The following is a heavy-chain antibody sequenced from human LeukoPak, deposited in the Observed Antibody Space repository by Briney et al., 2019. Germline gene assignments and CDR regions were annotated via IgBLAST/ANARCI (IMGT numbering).Heavy chain of an antibody. CDR1: GFTFSSYS. D-gene: IGHD3-22*01. J-gene: IGHJ2*01. V-gene: IGHV3-48*01. Sequence: PGGSLRLSCAASGFTFSSYSMNWVRQAPGKGLEWVSYISSSSGTIYYADSVKGRFTISRDNAKNSLYLQMNSLRAEDTAVYYCARDGSYYDSSGYYPPWYFDLWGRGTLVTVSS. CDR2: ISSSSGTI. CDR3: ARDGSYYDSSGYYPPWYFDL.